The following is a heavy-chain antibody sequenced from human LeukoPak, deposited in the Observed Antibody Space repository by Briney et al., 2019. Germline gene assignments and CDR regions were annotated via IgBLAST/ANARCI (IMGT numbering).Heavy chain of an antibody. D-gene: IGHD2-8*02. CDR1: GYTFTSYC. J-gene: IGHJ4*02. CDR2: INPSGGST. CDR3: ASSSGGVELFDY. Sequence: GASVKVSCKASGYTFTSYCMHWVRQAPGQGLEWMGIINPSGGSTSYAQKFQGRVTMTRDTSTSTVYMELSSLRSEDTAVYYCASSSGGVELFDYWGQGTLVTVSS. V-gene: IGHV1-46*01.